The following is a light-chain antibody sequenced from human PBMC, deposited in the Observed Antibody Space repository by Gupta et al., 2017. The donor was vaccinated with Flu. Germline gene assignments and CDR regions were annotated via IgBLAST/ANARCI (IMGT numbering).Light chain of an antibody. CDR2: AAS. CDR3: QQTDNTPQA. CDR1: QNIVDH. Sequence: PSSLSAYVGDRVTITCRASQNIVDHLSWYQQKPGKAPKLLISAASTLQSGVPSKFSGSGSGTDFTLTINSLQPDHSATYYCQQTDNTPQAFGQGTKVEIK. J-gene: IGKJ1*01. V-gene: IGKV1-39*01.